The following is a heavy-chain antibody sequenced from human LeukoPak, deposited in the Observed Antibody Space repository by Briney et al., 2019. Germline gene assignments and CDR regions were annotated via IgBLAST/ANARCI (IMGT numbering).Heavy chain of an antibody. Sequence: SETLSLTRAVYGGSFSGYYWSWIRQPPGKGLEWIGEINHSGSTNYNPSLKSRVTISVDTSKNQFSLKLSSVTAADTAVYYCAGHCSSTSCPDYWGQGTLVTVSS. V-gene: IGHV4-34*01. CDR1: GGSFSGYY. CDR2: INHSGST. J-gene: IGHJ4*02. D-gene: IGHD2-2*01. CDR3: AGHCSSTSCPDY.